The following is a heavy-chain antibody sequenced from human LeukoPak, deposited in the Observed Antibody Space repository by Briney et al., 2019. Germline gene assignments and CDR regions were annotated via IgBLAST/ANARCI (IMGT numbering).Heavy chain of an antibody. D-gene: IGHD3-22*01. J-gene: IGHJ4*02. CDR3: ARDGDDYYDSSGVVDY. CDR2: ISAYNGNT. Sequence: ASVKVSCKASGYTFTSYGISWVRQAPGQGLERMGWISAYNGNTNYAQKLQGRVTMTTDTSTSTAYMELRSLRSDDTAVYYCARDGDDYYDSSGVVDYWGQGTLVTVSS. CDR1: GYTFTSYG. V-gene: IGHV1-18*01.